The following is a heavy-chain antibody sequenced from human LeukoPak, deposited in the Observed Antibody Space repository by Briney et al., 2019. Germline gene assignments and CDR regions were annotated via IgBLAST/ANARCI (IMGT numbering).Heavy chain of an antibody. CDR2: ISRSSSTI. V-gene: IGHV3-48*01. J-gene: IGHJ5*02. Sequence: GGSLRLSCAASGFTLSSYGMNWIRQAPGKGLEWVSYISRSSSTIYYADFVKGRFTISRDNAKNSLYLQMNSLRAEDTAVYYCAKDHPNDYGDYPETPSWSDPWGQGTLVTVSS. CDR3: AKDHPNDYGDYPETPSWSDP. CDR1: GFTLSSYG. D-gene: IGHD4-17*01.